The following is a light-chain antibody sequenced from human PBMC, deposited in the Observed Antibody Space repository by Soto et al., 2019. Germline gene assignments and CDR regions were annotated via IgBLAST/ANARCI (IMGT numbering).Light chain of an antibody. CDR1: QSVSSSY. CDR2: RTS. J-gene: IGKJ1*01. V-gene: IGKV3-20*01. Sequence: DIVLALSPGALSVAGLERPALSCRPSQSVSSSYLAWYQQKPGQAPRLLIYRTSNRATGIPDRFSGSGSGTDFTLTISRLEPEDFAVYWCQQYDSSPRTFGQGTKVDIK. CDR3: QQYDSSPRT.